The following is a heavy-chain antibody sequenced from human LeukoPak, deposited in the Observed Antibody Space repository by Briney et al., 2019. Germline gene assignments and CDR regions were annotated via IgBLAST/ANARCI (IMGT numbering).Heavy chain of an antibody. D-gene: IGHD3-16*01. J-gene: IGHJ6*02. V-gene: IGHV1-3*01. CDR1: GFTFSSHA. CDR3: ASRGGRQGNYYYFGMDV. CDR2: INAGNGNT. Sequence: GASVKVSCKASGFTFSSHAMHWVRQAPGQRLEWMGWINAGNGNTKYSQKFQGRVTITRDTSASTAYMELSSLKSKDTAVYYCASRGGRQGNYYYFGMDVWGQGTTVTVSS.